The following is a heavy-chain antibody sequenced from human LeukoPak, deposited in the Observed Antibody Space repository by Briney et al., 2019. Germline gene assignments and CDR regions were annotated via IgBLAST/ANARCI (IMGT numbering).Heavy chain of an antibody. V-gene: IGHV1-24*01. Sequence: GASVTVSCKVSGYTLTELSMHWVRQAPGKGLEWMGGFDPEDGETIYAQKFQGRVTMTEDTSTDTAYMELSSLRSEDTAVYYCATGVLPLLENWFDPWGQGTLVTVSS. CDR2: FDPEDGET. CDR3: ATGVLPLLENWFDP. J-gene: IGHJ5*02. CDR1: GYTLTELS.